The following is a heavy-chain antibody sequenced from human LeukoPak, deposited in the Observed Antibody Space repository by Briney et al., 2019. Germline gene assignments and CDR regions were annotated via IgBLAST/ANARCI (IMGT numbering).Heavy chain of an antibody. CDR2: IGTYNGNT. CDR3: ARGRLKRVPFTKVAGALDY. Sequence: ASVKVSCRASGYTFRNYGITWVRQAPGQGLEWMGWIGTYNGNTDYAQKFQGRVIMTADTSTTTAHMELRSLRSDDTAVYYCARGRLKRVPFTKVAGALDYWGQGTRVTVSS. V-gene: IGHV1-18*01. D-gene: IGHD6-19*01. CDR1: GYTFRNYG. J-gene: IGHJ4*02.